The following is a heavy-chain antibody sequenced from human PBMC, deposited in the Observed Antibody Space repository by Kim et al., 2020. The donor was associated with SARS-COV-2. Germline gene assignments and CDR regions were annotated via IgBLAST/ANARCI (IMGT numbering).Heavy chain of an antibody. D-gene: IGHD4-17*01. CDR2: VTAYNGNT. CDR3: ARVRKNGDYPFDY. CDR1: GYTFSSYG. J-gene: IGHJ4*02. V-gene: IGHV1-18*01. Sequence: ASVKVSCKTSGYTFSSYGVTWVRQAPGQGLEWMGWVTAYNGNTDSAQKFQGRVTMTTDTSTNTAYMELRNLRSDDTALYYCARVRKNGDYPFDYWGQGTLVTVSS.